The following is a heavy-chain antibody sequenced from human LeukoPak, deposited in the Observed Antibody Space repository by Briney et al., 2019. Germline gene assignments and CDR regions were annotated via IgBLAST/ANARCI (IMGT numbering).Heavy chain of an antibody. CDR2: IYYSGST. D-gene: IGHD3-10*01. V-gene: IGHV4-59*01. J-gene: IGHJ4*02. Sequence: SETLSLTCTASGGSISSYYWSWIRQPPGKGLEWIGYIYYSGSTNYNPSLKSRVTISVDTSKNQFSLKLSSVTAADTAVYYCARTNMVRGFIMGPYFDYWGQGTLVTVSS. CDR3: ARTNMVRGFIMGPYFDY. CDR1: GGSISSYY.